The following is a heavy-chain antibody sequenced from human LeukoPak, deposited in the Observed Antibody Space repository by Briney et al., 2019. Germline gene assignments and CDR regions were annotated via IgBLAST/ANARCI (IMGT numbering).Heavy chain of an antibody. V-gene: IGHV3-73*01. Sequence: GGSLRLSCAASRFMFSGSAMHWVRQGSGKGLECVGRIRTKSYSYAAVYAASVEGRFTISRDDSKNTAYLQMNSLKTEDTAVYYCTTWELDYFDYWGQGTPVTVSS. CDR2: IRTKSYSYAA. CDR3: TTWELDYFDY. CDR1: RFMFSGSA. J-gene: IGHJ4*02. D-gene: IGHD1-26*01.